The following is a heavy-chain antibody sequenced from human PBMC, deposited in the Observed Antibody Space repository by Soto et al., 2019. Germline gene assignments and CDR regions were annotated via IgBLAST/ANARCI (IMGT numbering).Heavy chain of an antibody. J-gene: IGHJ4*02. Sequence: QVHLVQSGTDVRRPGASVKVSCKASGYSFGDYYMHWVRQAPGQGLEGRGWLKPGSGVTNFAQKFQGRVTMTRDTSITTAYTELSRLTFGDTAVYYCARGGAHCTNGVCLGHYWGQGTLLTVSS. CDR3: ARGGAHCTNGVCLGHY. V-gene: IGHV1-2*02. CDR2: LKPGSGVT. D-gene: IGHD2-8*01. CDR1: GYSFGDYY.